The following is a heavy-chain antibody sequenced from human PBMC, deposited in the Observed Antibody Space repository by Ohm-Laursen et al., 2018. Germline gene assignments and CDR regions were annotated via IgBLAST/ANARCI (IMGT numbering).Heavy chain of an antibody. CDR1: GFTVSDAW. J-gene: IGHJ5*02. Sequence: GSLRLSCAASGFTVSDAWMSWVRQAPGKGLEYVGRIKSKAAGETREYAEPVKGRFTILRDDSKNTLSLQMNSLKTEDTGVYYCGTDHFSWGQGTLVTVSS. D-gene: IGHD2/OR15-2a*01. V-gene: IGHV3-15*01. CDR3: GTDHFS. CDR2: IKSKAAGETR.